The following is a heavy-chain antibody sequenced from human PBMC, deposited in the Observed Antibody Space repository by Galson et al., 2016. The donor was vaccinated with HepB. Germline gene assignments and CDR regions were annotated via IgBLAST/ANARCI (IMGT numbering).Heavy chain of an antibody. CDR3: ANLIGDSGRYRDN. Sequence: SVKVSCKASGGAFSSSTFNWVRQAPGQGLEWMGEIIPMSGRTNYAQNFQGRLTITADKSTSTAYMELRSLRFEDTAVYYCANLIGDSGRYRDNWGQGSLVTVSS. J-gene: IGHJ4*02. CDR1: GGAFSSST. V-gene: IGHV1-69*06. CDR2: IIPMSGRT. D-gene: IGHD3-16*02.